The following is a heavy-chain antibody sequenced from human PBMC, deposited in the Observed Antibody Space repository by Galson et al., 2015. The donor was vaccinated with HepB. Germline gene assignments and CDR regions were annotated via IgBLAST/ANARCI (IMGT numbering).Heavy chain of an antibody. CDR3: ARGYYYDSSSFAEYFQH. CDR1: GGSISSGGYS. D-gene: IGHD3-22*01. Sequence: TLSLTCAVSGGSISSGGYSWSWIRQPPGKGLEWIGYIYHSGSTYYNPSLKSRVTISVDRSKNQFSLKLSSVTAADTAVYYCARGYYYDSSSFAEYFQHWGQGTLVTVSS. V-gene: IGHV4-30-2*01. CDR2: IYHSGST. J-gene: IGHJ1*01.